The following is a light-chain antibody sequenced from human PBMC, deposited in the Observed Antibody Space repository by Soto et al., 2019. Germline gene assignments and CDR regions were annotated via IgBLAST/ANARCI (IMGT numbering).Light chain of an antibody. J-gene: IGLJ2*01. V-gene: IGLV1-47*01. CDR1: SSNIGSNY. Sequence: QSVLTQPPSASGTPGQRVTISCSGSSSNIGSNYVYWYQQLPGTAPKLLIYRNNQRPSGVPDRFSGSKSGTSASLAISGLGSEDEADYYCAAWDDSLSGRGVFGGGTKLTV. CDR2: RNN. CDR3: AAWDDSLSGRGV.